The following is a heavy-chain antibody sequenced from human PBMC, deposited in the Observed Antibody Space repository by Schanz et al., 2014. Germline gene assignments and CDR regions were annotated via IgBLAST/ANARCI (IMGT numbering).Heavy chain of an antibody. CDR1: GYSFTTYG. CDR2: ISAFDDKT. J-gene: IGHJ3*01. D-gene: IGHD3-9*01. V-gene: IGHV1-18*01. CDR3: ARETTIITGGAFDV. Sequence: QVQLVQSGAEVKKPGASVRVSCKASGYSFTTYGLNWVRQAPGQGPEWMGWISAFDDKTDYAQSFQGRLIMTTDTSTTTVYMELRGLRSDDTAVYYCARETTIITGGAFDVWGQGTMVTVSS.